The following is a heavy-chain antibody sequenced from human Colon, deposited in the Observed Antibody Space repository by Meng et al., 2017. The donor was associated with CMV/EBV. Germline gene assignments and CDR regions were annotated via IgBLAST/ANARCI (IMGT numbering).Heavy chain of an antibody. V-gene: IGHV3-48*03. CDR2: ITRSATTK. CDR3: ARDMDGTSASYDF. Sequence: GGSLRLSCAASGFSFNNYAMNWVRQAPGKGLEWVSYITRSATTKHYAASVKRRFTISRDDAERSLFLHMDSLRAEDTAVYYCARDMDGTSASYDFWGQGTLVTVSS. CDR1: GFSFNNYA. J-gene: IGHJ4*02. D-gene: IGHD6-19*01.